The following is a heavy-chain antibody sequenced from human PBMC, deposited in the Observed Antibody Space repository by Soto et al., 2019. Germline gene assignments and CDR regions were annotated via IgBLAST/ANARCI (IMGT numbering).Heavy chain of an antibody. CDR3: ARNVVVPTAMPGTNWLDP. CDR1: GFSLSTTGVG. V-gene: IGHV2-5*02. J-gene: IGHJ5*02. Sequence: YGPTLVNPTQTLTLTCTFSGFSLSTTGVGVGWIRQPPGKALEWLALIYWDDKKRYSPSLKSRLTITKDTSKNQVVLTVTNMDPVDTATYYCARNVVVPTAMPGTNWLDPWGQGTLVSVSS. D-gene: IGHD2-2*01. CDR2: IYWDDKK.